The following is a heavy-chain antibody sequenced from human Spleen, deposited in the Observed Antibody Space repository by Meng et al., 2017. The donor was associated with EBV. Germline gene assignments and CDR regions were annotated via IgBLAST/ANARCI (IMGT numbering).Heavy chain of an antibody. CDR3: ARDRDAYNSYFFEY. V-gene: IGHV3-30-3*01. CDR1: GFTFNRFA. J-gene: IGHJ4*02. D-gene: IGHD5-24*01. Sequence: QVQLVESGXGVVQPGRSLRLSXAASGFTFNRFAMHWVRQAPVRGLEWVALISHDEGNTYYAASVKGRFTISRDNSKNTLYLQMNTLRIEDSAVYYCARDRDAYNSYFFEYWGQGALVTVSS. CDR2: ISHDEGNT.